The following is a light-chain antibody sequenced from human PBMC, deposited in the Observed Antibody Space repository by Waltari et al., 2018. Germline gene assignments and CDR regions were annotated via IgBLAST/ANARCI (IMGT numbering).Light chain of an antibody. CDR2: EVS. CDR3: ISYTSANTWV. V-gene: IGLV2-14*01. Sequence: QSALTQVAAVSGAPGQSITISCTGTSDHSGNYNYIYWFQQNPGKAPKVIIYEVSNLPSRVSERFSGSKSGDTASLTISGLQAEDEAHYYCISYTSANTWVFGGGTKLTVL. CDR1: SDHSGNYNY. J-gene: IGLJ3*02.